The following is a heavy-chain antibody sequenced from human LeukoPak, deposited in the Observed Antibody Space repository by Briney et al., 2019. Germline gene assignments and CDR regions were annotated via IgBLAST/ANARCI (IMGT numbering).Heavy chain of an antibody. CDR1: GFTFHDYA. Sequence: PGGSLRLSCAASGFTFHDYAMHWVRQAPGKGLEWVSGISWNSGSIDYADSVKGRFTISRDNAKNSLYLQMNSLRAEDMALYYCAKDGSIAVAGKYFDYWGQGTLVTVSS. CDR3: AKDGSIAVAGKYFDY. D-gene: IGHD6-19*01. J-gene: IGHJ4*02. CDR2: ISWNSGSI. V-gene: IGHV3-9*03.